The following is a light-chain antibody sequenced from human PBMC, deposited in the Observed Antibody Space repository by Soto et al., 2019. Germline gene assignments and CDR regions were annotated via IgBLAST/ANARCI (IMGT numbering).Light chain of an antibody. V-gene: IGKV1-12*01. Sequence: DIQMTQSPSFVSASVGDIVTITCRASQAVSTWLAWYQQKPGDAPKLLIYAASTLQSGVPSRFSGSGSGTDFTLTIRSLQPEDFATYYCQQANSFPRTFGGGPKVEIK. CDR2: AAS. J-gene: IGKJ4*01. CDR1: QAVSTW. CDR3: QQANSFPRT.